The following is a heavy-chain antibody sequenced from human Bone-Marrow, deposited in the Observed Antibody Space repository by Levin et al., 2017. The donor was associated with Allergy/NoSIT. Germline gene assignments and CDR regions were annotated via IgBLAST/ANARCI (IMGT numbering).Heavy chain of an antibody. D-gene: IGHD1-26*01. Sequence: RGESLKISCVASGITFRYYAMSWVRQAPGKGLEWVSAISGSDGSTYYVDSVKGRFTISRDNSKNTLYLQMNSLRVEDTAIYYCAKDLRDRSRGSYGNWGQGTLVTVSS. CDR2: ISGSDGST. CDR1: GITFRYYA. V-gene: IGHV3-23*01. J-gene: IGHJ4*02. CDR3: AKDLRDRSRGSYGN.